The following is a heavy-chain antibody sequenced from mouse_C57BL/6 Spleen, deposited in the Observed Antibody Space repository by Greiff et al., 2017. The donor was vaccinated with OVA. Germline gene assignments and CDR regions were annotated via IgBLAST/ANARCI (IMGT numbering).Heavy chain of an antibody. CDR1: GFTFSSYA. CDR3: ARGDNYCSRMYFED. CDR2: ISDGGGCT. Sequence: EVQLLESGGGLVKPGGSVTLSCAASGFTFSSYAMSWVRQTPVQGLEWVATISDGGGCTYYPDNVKGRFTLSTDNAKNNPYLQLRHLTSEDTAVYYCARGDNYCSRMYFEDRGKATTLTVYS. J-gene: IGHJ2*01. V-gene: IGHV5-4*01. D-gene: IGHD2-12*01.